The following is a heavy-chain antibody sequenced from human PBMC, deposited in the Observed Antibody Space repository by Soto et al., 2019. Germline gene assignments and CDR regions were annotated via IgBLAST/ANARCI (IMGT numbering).Heavy chain of an antibody. CDR2: IYSGGST. CDR3: ARVTTILGVAGYYMDV. J-gene: IGHJ6*03. D-gene: IGHD3-3*01. V-gene: IGHV3-66*01. Sequence: GGSLRLSCAASGFTVSSNYMSWVRQAPGKGLEWVSVIYSGGSTYYADSVKGRFTISRDNSKNTLYLQMNSLRAEDTAVYYCARVTTILGVAGYYMDVWGKGTTVTVSS. CDR1: GFTVSSNY.